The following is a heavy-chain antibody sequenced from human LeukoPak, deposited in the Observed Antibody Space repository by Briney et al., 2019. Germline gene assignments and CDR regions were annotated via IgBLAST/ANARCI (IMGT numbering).Heavy chain of an antibody. D-gene: IGHD3-10*01. CDR1: GGSFSGYY. CDR2: INHSGSI. CDR3: ARHGSGHDY. V-gene: IGHV4-34*01. Sequence: SETLSLTCAVYGGSFSGYYWSWIRQPPGKGLEWIGEINHSGSINYNPSLKSRVTISVDTSKNQFSLKLSSVTAADTAVYYCARHGSGHDYWGQGTLVTVSS. J-gene: IGHJ4*02.